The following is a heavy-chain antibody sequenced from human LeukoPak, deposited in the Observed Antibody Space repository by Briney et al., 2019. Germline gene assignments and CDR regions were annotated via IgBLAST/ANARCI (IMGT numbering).Heavy chain of an antibody. CDR1: GFTVSSTY. V-gene: IGHV3-66*01. CDR3: AKDRVVVTAIPTDY. Sequence: PGGSLRLSCAASGFTVSSTYMNWVRQAPGKGLEWVSFINSVGSTYYADSVKGRFAISRDNSKNTLYLQMNSLRAEDTAVYYCAKDRVVVTAIPTDYWGQGTLVTVSS. J-gene: IGHJ4*02. D-gene: IGHD2-21*02. CDR2: INSVGST.